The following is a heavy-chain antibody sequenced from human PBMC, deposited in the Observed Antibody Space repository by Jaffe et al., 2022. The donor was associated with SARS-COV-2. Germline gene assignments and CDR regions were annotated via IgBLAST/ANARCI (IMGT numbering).Heavy chain of an antibody. CDR2: IKSKTDGGTT. V-gene: IGHV3-15*01. D-gene: IGHD3-22*01. J-gene: IGHJ6*02. CDR1: GFTFSNAW. CDR3: TTESSSGYYWGFGDYYYYGMDV. Sequence: EVQLVESGGGLVKPGGSLRLSCAASGFTFSNAWMSWVRQAPGKGLEWVGRIKSKTDGGTTDYAAPVKGRFTISRDDSKNTLYLQMNSLKTEDTAVYYCTTESSSGYYWGFGDYYYYGMDVWGQGTTVTVSS.